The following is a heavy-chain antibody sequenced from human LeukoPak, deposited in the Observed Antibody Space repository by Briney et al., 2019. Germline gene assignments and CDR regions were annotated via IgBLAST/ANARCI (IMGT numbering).Heavy chain of an antibody. Sequence: ASVKVSCKASGYTFTSYDINWVRQATGQGLEWMGWMNPNSGNTGYAQKFQGRVTMTRNTSISTAYMELSSLRSEDTAVYYCARVMTTVTNYYYYGMDVWGQGTTVTVSS. D-gene: IGHD4-17*01. CDR1: GYTFTSYD. J-gene: IGHJ6*02. CDR3: ARVMTTVTNYYYYGMDV. V-gene: IGHV1-8*01. CDR2: MNPNSGNT.